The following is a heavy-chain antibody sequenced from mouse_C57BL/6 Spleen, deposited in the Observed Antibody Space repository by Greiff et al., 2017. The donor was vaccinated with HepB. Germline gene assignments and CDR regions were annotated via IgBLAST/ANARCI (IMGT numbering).Heavy chain of an antibody. CDR2: IYPGGGYT. CDR1: GYTFTNYW. J-gene: IGHJ4*01. Sequence: VQLQQSGAELVRPGTSVKMSCKASGYTFTNYWIGWAKQRPGHGLEWIGDIYPGGGYTNYNEKFKGKATLTADKSSRTAYMQFSSLTSEDSAIYYCARGGYTRAMDYWGQGTSVTVSS. D-gene: IGHD3-1*01. CDR3: ARGGYTRAMDY. V-gene: IGHV1-63*01.